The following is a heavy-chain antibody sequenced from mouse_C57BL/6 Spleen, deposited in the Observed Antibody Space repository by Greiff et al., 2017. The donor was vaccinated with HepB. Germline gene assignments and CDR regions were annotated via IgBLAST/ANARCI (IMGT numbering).Heavy chain of an antibody. Sequence: VQLQQSGAELVRPGASVKLSCKASGYTFTDYYINWVKQRPGQGLEWIARIYPGSGNTYYNEKFKGKATLTAEKSSSTAYMQLSSLTSEDSAVYFCARDGNGRAMDYWGQGTSVTVSS. CDR3: ARDGNGRAMDY. D-gene: IGHD2-1*01. CDR1: GYTFTDYY. CDR2: IYPGSGNT. V-gene: IGHV1-76*01. J-gene: IGHJ4*01.